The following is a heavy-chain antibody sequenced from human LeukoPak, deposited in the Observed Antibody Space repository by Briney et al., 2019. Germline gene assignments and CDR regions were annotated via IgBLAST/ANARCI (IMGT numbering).Heavy chain of an antibody. J-gene: IGHJ5*02. V-gene: IGHV4-31*03. CDR2: IYYSGST. CDR1: GGSISSGGYY. CDR3: ATRYSGSYRWFDP. Sequence: SQTLSLTCTVSGGSISSGGYYWSWIRQHPGKGLEWIGYIYYSGSTYCNPSLKSRVTISVDTSKNQFSLKLSSVTAADTAVYYCATRYSGSYRWFDPWGQGTLVTVSS. D-gene: IGHD1-26*01.